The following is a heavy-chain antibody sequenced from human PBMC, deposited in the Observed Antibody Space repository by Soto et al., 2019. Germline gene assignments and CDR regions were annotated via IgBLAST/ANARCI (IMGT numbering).Heavy chain of an antibody. V-gene: IGHV4-34*01. J-gene: IGHJ5*02. D-gene: IGHD3-3*02. CDR1: GGSFSGYY. CDR3: ARGSSTLGRFDP. Sequence: KTSETLSLTCAVYGGSFSGYYCSWIRQPPGKGLEWIGEINHSGSTNYNPSLKSRVTISVDTSKNQFSLKLSSVTAADTAVYYCARGSSTLGRFDPWGQGTLVTVSS. CDR2: INHSGST.